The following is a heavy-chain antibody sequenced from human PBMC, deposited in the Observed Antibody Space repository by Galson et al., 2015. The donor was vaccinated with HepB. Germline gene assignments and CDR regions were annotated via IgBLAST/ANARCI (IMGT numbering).Heavy chain of an antibody. D-gene: IGHD3-10*01. Sequence: TLSLTCAVSGGSISSGGYSWSWIRRPPGKGLEWIGYIYHSGSTYYNPSLKSRVTISVDRSKNQFSLKLSSVTAADTAVYYCARDYYGSGSFDYWGQGTLVTVSS. CDR1: GGSISSGGYS. CDR2: IYHSGST. J-gene: IGHJ4*02. V-gene: IGHV4-30-2*01. CDR3: ARDYYGSGSFDY.